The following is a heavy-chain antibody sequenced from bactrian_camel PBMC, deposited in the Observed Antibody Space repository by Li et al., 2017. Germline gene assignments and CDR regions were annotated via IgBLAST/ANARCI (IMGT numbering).Heavy chain of an antibody. D-gene: IGHD7*01. V-gene: IGHV3S1*01. CDR1: GNIKSYFC. CDR2: ITRRGAT. J-gene: IGHJ4*01. Sequence: HVQLVESGGDSVLAGGSLRLSCSASGNIKSYFCMSWVRQAPGKGLEWVSTITRRGATYYADSVKGRFTISRDNAKNTLYLQMNTLNTEDTAMYHCATGGTISNVKWSPTTKGQGTQVTVS.